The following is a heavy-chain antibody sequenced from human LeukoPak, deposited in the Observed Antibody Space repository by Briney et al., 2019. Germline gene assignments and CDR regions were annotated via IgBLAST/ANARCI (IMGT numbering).Heavy chain of an antibody. D-gene: IGHD6-25*01. Sequence: SETLSLTCTVSGGSISSYYWSWLRQPPGKGLEWIGYIYYIGTTNYNPSLKSRVTMSVDTSKNQFSLKLSSVTAADTAVYYCARDYEAASNWFDPWGQGTLVTVSS. J-gene: IGHJ5*02. CDR3: ARDYEAASNWFDP. V-gene: IGHV4-59*12. CDR1: GGSISSYY. CDR2: IYYIGTT.